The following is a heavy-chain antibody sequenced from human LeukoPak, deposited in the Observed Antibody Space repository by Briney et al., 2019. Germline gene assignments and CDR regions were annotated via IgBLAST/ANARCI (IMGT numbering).Heavy chain of an antibody. CDR1: GFTFSSYS. V-gene: IGHV3-23*01. Sequence: GGSLRLSCAASGFTFSSYSMNWVRQAPGKGLEWVSAISGSGGSTYYADSVKGRFTISRDNSKNTLYLQMNSLRAEDTAVYYCARVLGSGSYYFDYWGQGTLVTVSS. D-gene: IGHD3-10*01. CDR3: ARVLGSGSYYFDY. CDR2: ISGSGGST. J-gene: IGHJ4*02.